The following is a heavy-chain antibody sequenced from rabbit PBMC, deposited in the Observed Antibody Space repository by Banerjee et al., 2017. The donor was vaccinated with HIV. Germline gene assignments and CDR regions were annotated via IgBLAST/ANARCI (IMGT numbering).Heavy chain of an antibody. D-gene: IGHD3-1*01. CDR1: GFSFSDRDV. CDR2: INAVTGKA. J-gene: IGHJ4*01. CDR3: ARDLASVVGWNFYL. V-gene: IGHV1S45*01. Sequence: QEQLVESGGGLVQPEGSLTLTCKASGFSFSDRDVMCWVRQAPGKGLEWIACINAVTGKAVYASWAKGRFTFSKTSSTTVTLQMTSLTAADTATYFCARDLASVVGWNFYLRGPGTLVTVS.